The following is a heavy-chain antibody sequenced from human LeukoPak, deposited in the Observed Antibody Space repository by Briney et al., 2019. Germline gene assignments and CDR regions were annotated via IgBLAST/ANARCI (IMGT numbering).Heavy chain of an antibody. D-gene: IGHD5-12*01. J-gene: IGHJ5*02. CDR1: GGSISSYY. CDR3: ARVTSGYDYDWFDP. V-gene: IGHV4-59*01. Sequence: SETLSLTCTVSGGSISSYYWSWIRQPPGEGLEWIWSIYYSGSTKYNPSHKSRVIISVDTSKRQFSLKVSSVTAADTAVYYYARVTSGYDYDWFDPWGQGTLVTVSS. CDR2: IYYSGST.